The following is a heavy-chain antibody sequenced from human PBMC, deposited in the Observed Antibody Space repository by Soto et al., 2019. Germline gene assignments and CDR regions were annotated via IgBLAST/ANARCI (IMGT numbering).Heavy chain of an antibody. CDR3: AKVVDSSGYSDAFDI. Sequence: GGSLRLSCAASGFTFSSYTMNWVRQAPGKGLEWVSSISGGGDCIFYADSVKGRFTISRDNAKNTLYLQMNSLRAEDTAVYYCAKVVDSSGYSDAFDIWGQGTMVTVSS. V-gene: IGHV3-23*01. J-gene: IGHJ3*02. CDR1: GFTFSSYT. CDR2: ISGGGDCI. D-gene: IGHD3-22*01.